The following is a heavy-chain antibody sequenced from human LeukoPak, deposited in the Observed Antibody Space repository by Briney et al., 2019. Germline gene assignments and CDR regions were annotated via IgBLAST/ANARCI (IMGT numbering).Heavy chain of an antibody. Sequence: GRSLRLSCAASGFTFSSYGMHWVRQAPGKGLEWVAVISYDGSNKYYADSVKGRFTISRDNPKNTLYLQMNSLRAEDTAVYYCAKDRIFVVVPAAISWFDPWGQGTLVTVSS. V-gene: IGHV3-30*18. CDR3: AKDRIFVVVPAAISWFDP. CDR2: ISYDGSNK. CDR1: GFTFSSYG. D-gene: IGHD2-2*01. J-gene: IGHJ5*02.